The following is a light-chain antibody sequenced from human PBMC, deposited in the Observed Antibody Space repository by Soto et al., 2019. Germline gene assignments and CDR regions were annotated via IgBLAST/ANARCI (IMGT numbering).Light chain of an antibody. Sequence: ELVLTQSPATLSVSPGERATLSCRASQGVGSTLAWYQQEPGQAPRLLIYDASTRATGIPARFSGDGSGTEFTLTISSLQSDDFAVYCFQHYKTWPLTFGGGTRVEI. J-gene: IGKJ4*01. CDR2: DAS. CDR1: QGVGST. V-gene: IGKV3-15*01. CDR3: QHYKTWPLT.